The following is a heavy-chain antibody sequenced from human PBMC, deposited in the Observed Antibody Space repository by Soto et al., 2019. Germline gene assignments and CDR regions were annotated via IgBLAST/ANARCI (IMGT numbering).Heavy chain of an antibody. V-gene: IGHV3-21*01. J-gene: IGHJ3*01. D-gene: IGHD2-15*01. Sequence: SVRGRFTISRDNHKNSVYLQMNSLREEDTAVYFCAREEGYCDGGPCYRGAFDFWGQGTIVTVSS. CDR3: AREEGYCDGGPCYRGAFDF.